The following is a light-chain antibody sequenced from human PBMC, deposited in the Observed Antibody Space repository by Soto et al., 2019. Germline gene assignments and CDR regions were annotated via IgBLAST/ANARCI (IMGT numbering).Light chain of an antibody. CDR3: QSYDSSLSGYV. V-gene: IGLV1-40*01. CDR2: GNT. Sequence: QSALTQPPSVSGAPGQRVTMSCTGSSSNIGAGYDVHWYQQLPGTAPKLLISGNTNRPSGVPDRFSGSKSGTSASLAITGLQAEDEADYYCQSYDSSLSGYVVGTGTKVTV. CDR1: SSNIGAGYD. J-gene: IGLJ1*01.